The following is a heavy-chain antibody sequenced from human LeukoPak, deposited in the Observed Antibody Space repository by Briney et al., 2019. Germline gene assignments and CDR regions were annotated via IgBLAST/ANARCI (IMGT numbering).Heavy chain of an antibody. J-gene: IGHJ4*02. D-gene: IGHD4-17*01. CDR2: TYYRSTWYN. CDR3: ASPLNAYGDYKVH. V-gene: IGHV6-1*01. CDR1: GDSFSSNSVT. Sequence: SQTLSLTCAISGDSFSSNSVTWNWIRQSPSRGLEWLGRTYYRSTWYNDYAVSVRGRITVNPDTSKNQFSLRLSSVTDADTAVYYCASPLNAYGDYKVHWGQGTLVTVSS.